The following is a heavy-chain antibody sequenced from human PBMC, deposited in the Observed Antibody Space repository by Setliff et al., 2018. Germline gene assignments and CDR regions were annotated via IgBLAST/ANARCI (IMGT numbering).Heavy chain of an antibody. CDR2: IYIVGSA. D-gene: IGHD3-22*01. CDR1: GGSISSYY. CDR3: ARYDSSGYSENYYFDY. J-gene: IGHJ4*02. V-gene: IGHV4-4*07. Sequence: SETLSLTCTVAGGSISSYYWSWIRQPAGKGLEWIGHIYIVGSANYNPSLKSRVTMSIDTSKNQFSLMLYSVTAADTAIYYCARYDSSGYSENYYFDYWGQGTLVTVSS.